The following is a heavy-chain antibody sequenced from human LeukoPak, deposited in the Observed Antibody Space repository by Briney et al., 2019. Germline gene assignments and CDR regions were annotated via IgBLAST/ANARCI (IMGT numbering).Heavy chain of an antibody. J-gene: IGHJ1*01. CDR1: GFTFSSYA. D-gene: IGHD5-18*01. CDR3: ARGGSSRYSFGFG. V-gene: IGHV3-30-3*01. Sequence: GGSLRLSCAASGFTFSSYAMHWVRQAPGKGLEWVAVISYDGSNKYYADSVKGRFTISRDNSKNTLYLQMNSLRAEDTAVYYCARGGSSRYSFGFGWGQGTLVTVSS. CDR2: ISYDGSNK.